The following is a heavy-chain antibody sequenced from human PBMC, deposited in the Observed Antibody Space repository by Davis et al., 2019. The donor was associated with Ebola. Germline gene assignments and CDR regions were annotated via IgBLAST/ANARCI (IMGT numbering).Heavy chain of an antibody. Sequence: GESLKISCTASGFTFSSSGMHWIRQAPGKGLEWVAVISYDGNNKYSAEPVKGRFTISRDNSKNTLYLQMNSLRAEDTAVYYCAKARDCPNGVCYNPPYYYYYGMDVWGQGTTVTVSS. CDR1: GFTFSSSG. V-gene: IGHV3-30*18. J-gene: IGHJ6*02. CDR2: ISYDGNNK. D-gene: IGHD2-8*01. CDR3: AKARDCPNGVCYNPPYYYYYGMDV.